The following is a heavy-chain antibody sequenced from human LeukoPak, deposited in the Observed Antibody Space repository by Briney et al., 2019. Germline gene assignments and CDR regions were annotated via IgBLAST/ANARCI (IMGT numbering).Heavy chain of an antibody. CDR3: ARVYDCGGDCYTGSFDY. Sequence: ASVKVSCKASGYTFTSYGISWVRQAPGQGLEWMGWISAYNGNTNYAQKLQGRVTMTTDTSTSTACMELRSLRSDDTAVYYCARVYDCGGDCYTGSFDYWGQGTLVTVSS. D-gene: IGHD2-21*02. CDR2: ISAYNGNT. J-gene: IGHJ4*02. V-gene: IGHV1-18*01. CDR1: GYTFTSYG.